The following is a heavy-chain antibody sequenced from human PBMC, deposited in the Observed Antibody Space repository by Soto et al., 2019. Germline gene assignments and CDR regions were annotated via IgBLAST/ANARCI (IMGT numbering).Heavy chain of an antibody. V-gene: IGHV1-2*02. CDR3: STIALAGAYEC. Sequence: ASVHVSWAASTACFSDAYIHWLRQSPGQGAEWMGWINPTNGGINYAQKFQGRVAMTRETSISTAYIGLSSLRSDDTAIYYWSTIALAGAYECGGQGTMVTFSS. J-gene: IGHJ4*02. CDR1: TACFSDAY. CDR2: INPTNGGI. D-gene: IGHD6-19*01.